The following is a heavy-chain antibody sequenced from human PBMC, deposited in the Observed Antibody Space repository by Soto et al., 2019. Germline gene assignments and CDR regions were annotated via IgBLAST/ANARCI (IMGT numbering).Heavy chain of an antibody. CDR3: ASKDVPAAPFYYYGMDV. V-gene: IGHV1-69*10. J-gene: IGHJ6*02. CDR2: IMPPLRTG. Sequence: ASVKGPCKASGYTFTGYYVHWVLQAPGQGLDWMGGIMPPLRTGNYAHKLQARATISAEKFTIRTDTYQRILIFDQTAPYYVASKDVPAAPFYYYGMDVWGQGTTVTVSS. CDR1: GYTFTGYY. D-gene: IGHD2-2*01.